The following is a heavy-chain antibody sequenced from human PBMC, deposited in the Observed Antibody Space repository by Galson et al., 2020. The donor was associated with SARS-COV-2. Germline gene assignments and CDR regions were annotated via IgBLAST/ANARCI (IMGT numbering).Heavy chain of an antibody. Sequence: SVKVSCKASGGTFSSYAISWVRQAPGQGLEWMGGIIPIFGTANYAQKFQGRVTITADESTSTAYMELSSLRSEDTAVYYCARSGWVSSGYFHYYYYGMDVWGQGTTVTVSS. D-gene: IGHD3-22*01. J-gene: IGHJ6*02. CDR2: IIPIFGTA. CDR3: ARSGWVSSGYFHYYYYGMDV. V-gene: IGHV1-69*13. CDR1: GGTFSSYA.